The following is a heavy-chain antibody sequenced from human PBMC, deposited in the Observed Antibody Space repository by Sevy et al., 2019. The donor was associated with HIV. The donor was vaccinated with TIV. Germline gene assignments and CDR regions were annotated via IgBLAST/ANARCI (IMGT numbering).Heavy chain of an antibody. CDR2: ISYDGSNK. D-gene: IGHD5-12*01. V-gene: IGHV3-30-3*01. CDR3: ARDGEMATIRDYFDY. CDR1: GFTFSSYS. J-gene: IGHJ4*02. Sequence: GGSLRLSCAASGFTFSSYSMHWVRQAPGKGLEWVAVISYDGSNKYYADSGKGRFTISRDNSKNTPYLQMNSLRAEDTAVYYCARDGEMATIRDYFDYWGQGTLVTVSS.